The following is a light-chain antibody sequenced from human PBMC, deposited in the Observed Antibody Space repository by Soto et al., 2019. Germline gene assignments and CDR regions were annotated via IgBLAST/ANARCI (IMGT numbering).Light chain of an antibody. CDR1: SSNIGSNT. V-gene: IGLV1-44*01. CDR2: SNN. CDR3: AAWDDSLNGYG. Sequence: QAVVTQPPSASGTPGQRVTISCSGSSSNIGSNTVNWYQQLPGTAPKLLIYSNNQRPSGVPDRFSGSKSGTSASLAISGLQSEDEAAYYCAAWDDSLNGYGFGTGTKVTVL. J-gene: IGLJ1*01.